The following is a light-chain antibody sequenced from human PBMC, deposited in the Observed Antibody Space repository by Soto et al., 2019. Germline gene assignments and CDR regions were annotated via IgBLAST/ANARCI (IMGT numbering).Light chain of an antibody. CDR2: GAS. CDR1: QSVSSN. J-gene: IGKJ5*01. V-gene: IGKV3-15*01. Sequence: EIVMTQSPATLSVSQAERSTLSFSASQSVSSNLAWYQQKPGQAPRLLIYGASTRATGIPARFSGSGSGTEFTLTISSLQSEDFAVYYCQQYNNWPRITFGQGTRLEIK. CDR3: QQYNNWPRIT.